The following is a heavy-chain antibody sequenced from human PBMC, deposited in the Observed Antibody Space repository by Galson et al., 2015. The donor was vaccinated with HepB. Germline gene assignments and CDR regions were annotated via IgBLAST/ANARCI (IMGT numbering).Heavy chain of an antibody. J-gene: IGHJ1*01. D-gene: IGHD3-16*02. V-gene: IGHV1-69*04. CDR3: ARDHSISVDYVWGSYPLHH. CDR2: IIPILGIA. Sequence: SVKVSCKASGGTFSSYAISWVRQAPGQGLEWMGRIIPILGIANYAQKFQGRVTITADKSTSTAYMELSSLRSEDTAVYYCARDHSISVDYVWGSYPLHHWGQGTLVTVSS. CDR1: GGTFSSYA.